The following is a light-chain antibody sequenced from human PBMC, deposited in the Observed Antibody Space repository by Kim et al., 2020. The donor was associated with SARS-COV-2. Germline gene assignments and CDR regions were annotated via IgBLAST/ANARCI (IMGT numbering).Light chain of an antibody. V-gene: IGLV3-19*01. CDR3: QSADISGTSWI. CDR2: GKD. CDR1: SLRSYY. Sequence: SSELTQDPAVSVALGQTVRITCQGDSLRSYYATWYQQKPGQAPKVVIYGKDNRPSGVPDRFSGSTSGNTAYLTITGTQAGDEADYFCQSADISGTSWIFGGGTQLTVL. J-gene: IGLJ2*01.